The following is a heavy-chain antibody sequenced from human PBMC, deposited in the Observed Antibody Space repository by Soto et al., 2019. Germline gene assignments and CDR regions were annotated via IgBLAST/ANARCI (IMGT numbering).Heavy chain of an antibody. CDR1: GYTFTSYD. CDR3: ARGRRNYYDSSGDDAFDI. Sequence: QVQLVQSGAEVKKPGASVKVSCKASGYTFTSYDINWVRQATGQGLEWMGWMNPNSGNTGYAQKFQGRVTMTRNTSRRTAYMELSSLRSEDTAVYYCARGRRNYYDSSGDDAFDIWGQGTMVTVSS. D-gene: IGHD3-22*01. J-gene: IGHJ3*02. V-gene: IGHV1-8*01. CDR2: MNPNSGNT.